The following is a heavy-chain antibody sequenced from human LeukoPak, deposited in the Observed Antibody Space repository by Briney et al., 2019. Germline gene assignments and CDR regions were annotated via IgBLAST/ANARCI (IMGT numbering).Heavy chain of an antibody. J-gene: IGHJ4*02. CDR1: GDSVSSNSAA. V-gene: IGHV6-1*01. CDR2: TYYRSKWYN. D-gene: IGHD3-10*01. Sequence: SQTLSLTCAISGDSVSSNSAAWNWIRQSPSRGLEWLGRTYYRSKWYNDSAASLESRITINPETSKNQFSLQLNSVTPEDTAVYYCARRSSRYFGSRSYRKYYFDYWGQGTLVIVSS. CDR3: ARRSSRYFGSRSYRKYYFDY.